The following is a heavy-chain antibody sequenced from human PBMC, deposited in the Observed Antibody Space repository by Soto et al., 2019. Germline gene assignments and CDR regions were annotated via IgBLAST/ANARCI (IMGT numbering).Heavy chain of an antibody. J-gene: IGHJ4*02. CDR1: GFRFGSYA. CDR2: ISGSDGKT. V-gene: IGHV3-23*01. D-gene: IGHD3-3*01. CDR3: ARWSYLDY. Sequence: QPGGSLRLSCAASGFRFGSYALSWVRQAPGKGLEWVSTISGSDGKTFYADSVKGRFSISRDTSQSTLYLQMNSLRADDTTMYYCARWSYLDYWGQGTRSPSPQ.